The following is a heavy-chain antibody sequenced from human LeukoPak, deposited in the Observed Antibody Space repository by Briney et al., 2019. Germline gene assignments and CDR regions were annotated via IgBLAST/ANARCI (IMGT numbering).Heavy chain of an antibody. V-gene: IGHV4-34*01. D-gene: IGHD1-14*01. J-gene: IGHJ5*02. CDR1: GGSFSGYY. CDR2: INHSGST. CDR3: ARHHSPRPKKHPRQGYNWFDP. Sequence: PSETLSLTCAVYGGSFSGYYWSWIRQPPGKGLEWIGEINHSGSTNYNPSLKSRVTISVDTSKNQFSLKLSSVTAADTAVYYCARHHSPRPKKHPRQGYNWFDPWGQGTLVTVSS.